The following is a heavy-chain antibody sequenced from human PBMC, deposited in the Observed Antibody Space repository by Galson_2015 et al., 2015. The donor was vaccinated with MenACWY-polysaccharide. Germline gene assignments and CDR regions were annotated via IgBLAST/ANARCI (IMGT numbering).Heavy chain of an antibody. Sequence: LSLTCTVSGGSFGTYYWSWIRQPPGKGLERIGYIFNSGNTKYNPSLKSRVSISMDTSKNQFSLKLSSVTAADTAVYYCARVAGYYGTRGNSEYFQHWGQGTLVTVSS. CDR1: GGSFGTYY. J-gene: IGHJ1*01. D-gene: IGHD3-10*01. CDR3: ARVAGYYGTRGNSEYFQH. V-gene: IGHV4-59*01. CDR2: IFNSGNT.